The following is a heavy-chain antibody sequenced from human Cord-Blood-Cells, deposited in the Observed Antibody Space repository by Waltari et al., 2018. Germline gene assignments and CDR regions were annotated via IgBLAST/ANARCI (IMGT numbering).Heavy chain of an antibody. J-gene: IGHJ3*02. CDR2: IIPIFGTA. Sequence: WVRQAPGQGLEWMGGIIPIFGTANYAQKFQGRVTITADESTSTAYMELSSLRSEDTAVYYCARDRHFIVVVPAAILKGPYDAFDIWGQGTMVTVSS. D-gene: IGHD2-2*02. V-gene: IGHV1-69*01. CDR3: ARDRHFIVVVPAAILKGPYDAFDI.